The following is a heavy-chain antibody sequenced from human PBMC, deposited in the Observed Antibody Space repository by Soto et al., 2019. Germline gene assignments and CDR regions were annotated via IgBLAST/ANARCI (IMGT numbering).Heavy chain of an antibody. J-gene: IGHJ4*02. D-gene: IGHD6-19*01. Sequence: QVQLVQSGAEVKKPGASVKVSCKASGYTFSSNGVSWVRQAPGQGLEWMGWISTFNGNAHYAQKFQGRVTMTTDTSTNTAYMELTSLSSDDKAVYYCARLHGYSSGWYDYWGQGTLVTVSS. CDR3: ARLHGYSSGWYDY. CDR1: GYTFSSNG. CDR2: ISTFNGNA. V-gene: IGHV1-18*04.